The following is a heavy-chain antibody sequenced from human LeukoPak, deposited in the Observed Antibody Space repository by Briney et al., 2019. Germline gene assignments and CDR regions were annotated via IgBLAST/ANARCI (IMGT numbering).Heavy chain of an antibody. Sequence: RASVKVSCKASGYTFTSYDINWVRQATGQGLEWMGWMNPNSGNTGSAQRFQGRVTMTRDTSRSTAYMELRSLTSEDTAVYYCARGPLVRLPSSFDPGGQETLVTVSS. CDR1: GYTFTSYD. J-gene: IGHJ5*02. D-gene: IGHD3-16*02. CDR2: MNPNSGNT. V-gene: IGHV1-8*01. CDR3: ARGPLVRLPSSFDP.